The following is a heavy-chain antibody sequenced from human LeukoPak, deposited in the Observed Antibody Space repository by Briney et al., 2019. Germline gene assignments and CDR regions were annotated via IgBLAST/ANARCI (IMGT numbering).Heavy chain of an antibody. Sequence: GASVKVSCKASGGTFSSYAISWVRQAPGQGLEWMGGIIPIFGTANYARKFQGRVTITADESTSTAYMELSSLRSEDTAVYYCARDSGSVDTAMVHFDYWGQGTLVTVSS. J-gene: IGHJ4*02. V-gene: IGHV1-69*01. CDR3: ARDSGSVDTAMVHFDY. D-gene: IGHD5-18*01. CDR1: GGTFSSYA. CDR2: IIPIFGTA.